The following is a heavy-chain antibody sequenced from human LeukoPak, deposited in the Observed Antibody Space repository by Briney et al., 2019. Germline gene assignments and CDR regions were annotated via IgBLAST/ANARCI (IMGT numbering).Heavy chain of an antibody. V-gene: IGHV3-48*03. CDR2: ISSSGYSI. CDR3: GREGSPYAPSQPFYFDS. J-gene: IGHJ4*02. D-gene: IGHD3-10*01. CDR1: GFTFSTDY. Sequence: GGSLRLSCAASGFTFSTDYMNWIRQAPGKGLEWVSYISSSGYSIYYADSVKGRFTISRDNANKSLYLQMNSLRAEDTAVYYCGREGSPYAPSQPFYFDSWGQGTLVTVSS.